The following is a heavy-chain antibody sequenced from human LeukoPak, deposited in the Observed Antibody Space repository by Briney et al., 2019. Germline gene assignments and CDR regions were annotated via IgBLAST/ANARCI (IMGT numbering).Heavy chain of an antibody. J-gene: IGHJ6*02. CDR3: ARCRRGYSYGYYYGMDV. CDR1: GFTFSSYW. D-gene: IGHD5-18*01. Sequence: GGSLRLSCATSGFTFSSYWMSWVRQAPGKGLEWVANIKQDGSEKYYVDSVKGRFTISRDNAKNSLYLQMNSLRAEDTAVYYCARCRRGYSYGYYYGMDVWGQGTTVTVSS. V-gene: IGHV3-7*01. CDR2: IKQDGSEK.